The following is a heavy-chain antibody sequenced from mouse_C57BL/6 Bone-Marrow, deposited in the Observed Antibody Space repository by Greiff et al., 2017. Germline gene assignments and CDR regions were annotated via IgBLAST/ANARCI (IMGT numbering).Heavy chain of an antibody. J-gene: IGHJ1*03. Sequence: QVQLKQSGPGLVQPSQSLSITCTVSGFSLTSYGVHWVRQSPGKGLEWLGVIWSGGSTDYNAAFISRLSISKDNSKSQFFFKMNSLQADDTAIYYCASLYYGSSYGYFDVWGTGTTVTVSS. D-gene: IGHD1-1*01. CDR2: IWSGGST. CDR3: ASLYYGSSYGYFDV. V-gene: IGHV2-2*01. CDR1: GFSLTSYG.